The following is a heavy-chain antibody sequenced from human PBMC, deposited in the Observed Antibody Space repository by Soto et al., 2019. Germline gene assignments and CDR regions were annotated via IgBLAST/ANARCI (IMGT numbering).Heavy chain of an antibody. CDR1: GFTFSSYA. J-gene: IGHJ4*02. D-gene: IGHD3-22*01. CDR3: AKGPDWLYYYGSSGYTDY. Sequence: PGGSLRLSCAASGFTFSSYAMSWVRQAPGKGLEWVSAISGSGGSTYYADSVKGRFTISRDNSKNTLYLQMNSLRAEDTAVYYCAKGPDWLYYYGSSGYTDYWGQGTLVTVSS. V-gene: IGHV3-23*01. CDR2: ISGSGGST.